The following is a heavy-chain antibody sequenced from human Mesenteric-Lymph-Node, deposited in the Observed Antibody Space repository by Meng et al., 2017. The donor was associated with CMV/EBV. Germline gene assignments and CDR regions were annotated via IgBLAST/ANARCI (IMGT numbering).Heavy chain of an antibody. D-gene: IGHD2-8*01. V-gene: IGHV3-30-3*01. CDR2: ISYDGSDK. J-gene: IGHJ4*02. Sequence: RFTYSHYYIHWVSQAPGKGLEWVAVISYDGSDKYYADSVKGRFTISRDNSKNTLYLQMNSLRGDDTAVYYCARDLGVCTNGVCHLDYWGQGILVTVSS. CDR3: ARDLGVCTNGVCHLDY. CDR1: RFTYSHYY.